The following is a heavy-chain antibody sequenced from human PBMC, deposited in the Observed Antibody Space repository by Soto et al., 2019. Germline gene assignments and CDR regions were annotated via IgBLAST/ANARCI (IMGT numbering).Heavy chain of an antibody. J-gene: IGHJ4*02. D-gene: IGHD3-22*01. CDR1: GFTFSSYA. CDR2: ISGSGGST. V-gene: IGHV3-23*01. Sequence: EVQLLESGGRLVQPGGSLRLSCAASGFTFSSYAMSWVRQAPGKGLEWVSAISGSGGSTYYADSVKGRFTISRDNSKNTLYLQMNSLRAEDTAVYYCAKDLTMIVVVIPDYWGQGTLVTVSS. CDR3: AKDLTMIVVVIPDY.